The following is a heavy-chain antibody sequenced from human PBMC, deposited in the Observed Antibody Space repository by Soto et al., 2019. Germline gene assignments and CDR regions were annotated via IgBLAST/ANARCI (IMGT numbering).Heavy chain of an antibody. CDR2: IWYDGSNK. V-gene: IGHV3-33*01. J-gene: IGHJ6*02. CDR3: ARDLGLGRAVAGTGMGMDV. CDR1: GFTFSSYG. D-gene: IGHD6-19*01. Sequence: VVSVRLSCAASGFTFSSYGMHWVRQAPGKGLGWVAVIWYDGSNKYYADSVKGRFTISRDNSKNTLYLQMNSLRAEDTAVYYCARDLGLGRAVAGTGMGMDVWGQGTTVTVSS.